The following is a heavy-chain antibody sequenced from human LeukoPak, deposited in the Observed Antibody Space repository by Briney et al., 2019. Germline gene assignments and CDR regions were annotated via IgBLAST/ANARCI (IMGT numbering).Heavy chain of an antibody. Sequence: ASVKVSCKASGYTFTGYYMHWVRQAPGQGLEWMGRINPNSGGTDYAQKFQGRVTMNRDTSISTAYMELSRLRSDDTAVYYCARVVCCGGQRLNWFDPWGQGTLVTVSS. D-gene: IGHD2-21*01. CDR3: ARVVCCGGQRLNWFDP. CDR2: INPNSGGT. CDR1: GYTFTGYY. J-gene: IGHJ5*02. V-gene: IGHV1-2*06.